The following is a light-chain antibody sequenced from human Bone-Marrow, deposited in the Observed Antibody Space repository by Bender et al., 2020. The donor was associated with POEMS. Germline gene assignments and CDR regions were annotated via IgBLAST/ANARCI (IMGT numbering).Light chain of an antibody. CDR2: EVT. CDR1: SSDVGSYNI. J-gene: IGLJ3*02. CDR3: CSATDNVWV. Sequence: QSALTQPASVSGSPGQSITISCTGTSSDVGSYNIVSWFQQHPGKAPKVVISEVTKRPSGIPERFSGSSSGTTVTLTISGAHVEDTGVYYCCSATDNVWVFGGGTKLTVL. V-gene: IGLV2-23*02.